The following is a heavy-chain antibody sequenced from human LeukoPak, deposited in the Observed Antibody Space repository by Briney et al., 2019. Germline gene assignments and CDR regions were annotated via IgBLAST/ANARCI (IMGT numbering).Heavy chain of an antibody. CDR2: ISYEGSNE. V-gene: IGHV3-30*18. CDR3: AKDGIRYYYDSSGYYGDY. Sequence: GSLRLSCAASGFSFSSYGMHWVRQAPGKGLEWVAVISYEGSNEYYADSVKGRFTISRDNSKNTLYLQMTSLRAEDTAVYYCAKDGIRYYYDSSGYYGDYGGQGTLVTVSS. J-gene: IGHJ4*02. CDR1: GFSFSSYG. D-gene: IGHD3-22*01.